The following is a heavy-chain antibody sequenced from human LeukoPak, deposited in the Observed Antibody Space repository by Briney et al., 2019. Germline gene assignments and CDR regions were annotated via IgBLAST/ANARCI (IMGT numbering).Heavy chain of an antibody. CDR3: ARALLEYCSSTSCRPAHYYYGMDV. J-gene: IGHJ6*04. CDR2: INHSGST. D-gene: IGHD2-2*01. V-gene: IGHV4-34*01. Sequence: SETLSLTCAVYGGSFSGYYWSWIRQPPGKGLEWIGEINHSGSTNYNPSLKSRVTISVDTSKNQFSLKLSSVTAADTAVYCCARALLEYCSSTSCRPAHYYYGMDVWGKGTTVTVSS. CDR1: GGSFSGYY.